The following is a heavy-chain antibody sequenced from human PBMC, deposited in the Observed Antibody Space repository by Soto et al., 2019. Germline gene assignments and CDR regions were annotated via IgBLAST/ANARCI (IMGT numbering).Heavy chain of an antibody. Sequence: QITLKESGPTLVKPTQTLTLTCTFSGFSRSTSGVGVAWIRQPPGKDLEGLALIYWDDDKRYRPSLESRLTITKDTSKNQVVLTMTNMDSVDTATYYCAYLPCSGGSCYWFSFAGMDVWGQGTTVPVSS. V-gene: IGHV2-5*02. CDR1: GFSRSTSGVG. CDR3: AYLPCSGGSCYWFSFAGMDV. CDR2: IYWDDDK. D-gene: IGHD2-15*01. J-gene: IGHJ6*02.